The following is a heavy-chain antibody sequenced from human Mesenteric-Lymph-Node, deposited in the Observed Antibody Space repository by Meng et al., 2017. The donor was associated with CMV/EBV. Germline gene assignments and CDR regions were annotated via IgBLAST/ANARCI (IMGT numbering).Heavy chain of an antibody. J-gene: IGHJ4*02. V-gene: IGHV3-48*03. CDR3: ARDLPYCSGSNCYTGGDY. D-gene: IGHD2-2*02. CDR2: INPSGSVM. Sequence: GESLKISCAASGLTFSSFEMNWVRQSPGRGLEWLAYINPSGSVMEYADSVQGRFTISRDNAKNSVFLQMNSLRAEDTAVYYCARDLPYCSGSNCYTGGDYWGQGTLVTVSS. CDR1: GLTFSSFE.